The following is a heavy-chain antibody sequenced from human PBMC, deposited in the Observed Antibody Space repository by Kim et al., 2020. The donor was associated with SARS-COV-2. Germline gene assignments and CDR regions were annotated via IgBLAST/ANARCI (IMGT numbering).Heavy chain of an antibody. CDR2: ISYDGSNK. CDR1: GFTFSSSG. D-gene: IGHD6-6*01. Sequence: GGSLRLSCAASGFTFSSSGMHWVRQAPGKGLEWVAVISYDGSNKYYADSVKGRFTISRDNSKNTLYLQMNNLRAEDTDVYYCAKDLLRSDSNSPYYYYYGMDVWGQGTTVTVSS. V-gene: IGHV3-30*18. J-gene: IGHJ6*02. CDR3: AKDLLRSDSNSPYYYYYGMDV.